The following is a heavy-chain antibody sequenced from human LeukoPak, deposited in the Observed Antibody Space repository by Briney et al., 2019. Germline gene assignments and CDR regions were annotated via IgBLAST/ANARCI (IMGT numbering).Heavy chain of an antibody. CDR1: GGSISSSSYY. V-gene: IGHV4-39*07. CDR2: IYYSGST. CDR3: ARKLTILAYGMDV. D-gene: IGHD2/OR15-2a*01. Sequence: TSETLSLTCTVSGGSISSSSYYWGWIRQPPGKGLEWIGSIYYSGSTYYNPSLKSRVTISVDTSKNQFSLKLSSVTAADTAVYYCARKLTILAYGMDVWGQGTTVTVSS. J-gene: IGHJ6*02.